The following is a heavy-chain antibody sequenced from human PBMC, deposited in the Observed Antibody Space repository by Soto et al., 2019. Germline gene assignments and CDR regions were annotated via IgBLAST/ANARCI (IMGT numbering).Heavy chain of an antibody. D-gene: IGHD6-13*01. CDR2: IYYSGST. Sequence: ETLSLTCTVSGGSISSYYWSWIRQPPGKGLEWIGYIYYSGSTNYNPSLKSRVTISVDTSKNQFSLKLSSVTAADTAVYYCARSYQKGRGYSSSWYFAFDIWGQGTMVTVSS. V-gene: IGHV4-59*01. J-gene: IGHJ3*02. CDR1: GGSISSYY. CDR3: ARSYQKGRGYSSSWYFAFDI.